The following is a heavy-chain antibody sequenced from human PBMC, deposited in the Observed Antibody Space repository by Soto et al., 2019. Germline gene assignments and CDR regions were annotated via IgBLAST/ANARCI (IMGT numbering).Heavy chain of an antibody. V-gene: IGHV1-3*01. CDR1: GYTLTGYA. Sequence: ASVKGSCKASGYTLTGYAMHWVRQAPGQRLEWMGWINAGNGNTKYSQKFQGRVTITRDTSASTAYMELSSLRSEDTAVYYCARGSYYGSGSYSPFDYWGQGTLVTVSS. J-gene: IGHJ4*02. CDR2: INAGNGNT. D-gene: IGHD3-10*01. CDR3: ARGSYYGSGSYSPFDY.